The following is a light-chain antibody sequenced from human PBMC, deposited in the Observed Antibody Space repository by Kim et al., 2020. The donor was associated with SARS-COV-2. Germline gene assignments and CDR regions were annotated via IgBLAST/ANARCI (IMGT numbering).Light chain of an antibody. J-gene: IGLJ1*01. CDR1: SSDVGGYNY. CDR2: EVS. V-gene: IGLV2-8*01. Sequence: PGRSVTMSCTGTSSDVGGYNYVSWYQQHPGKAPKLMIYEVSKRPSGVPDRFSGSKSGNTASLTVSGLQAEDEADYYCSSYAGSNGVFGTGTKVTVL. CDR3: SSYAGSNGV.